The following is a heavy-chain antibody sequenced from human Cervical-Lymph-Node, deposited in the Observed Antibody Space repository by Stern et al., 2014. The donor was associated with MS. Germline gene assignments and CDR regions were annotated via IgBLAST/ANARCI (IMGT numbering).Heavy chain of an antibody. Sequence: VQLVQSGAEVKKPGASVKVSCKASGYTFTGYYMHWVRQAPGQGLEWMGRLNPNSGGTNYAQKFQGRVTMTRDTSISTAYMELSRLRSDDTAVYYCARDRLLRNYYDSSGYYLFDYWGQGTLVTVSS. V-gene: IGHV1-2*06. CDR3: ARDRLLRNYYDSSGYYLFDY. CDR1: GYTFTGYY. CDR2: LNPNSGGT. J-gene: IGHJ4*02. D-gene: IGHD3-22*01.